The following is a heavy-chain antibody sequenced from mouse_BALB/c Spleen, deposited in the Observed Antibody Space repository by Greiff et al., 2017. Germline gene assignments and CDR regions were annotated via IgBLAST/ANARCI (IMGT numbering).Heavy chain of an antibody. CDR2: ISSGGGST. CDR3: ARPPYYYGSSYYFDY. CDR1: GFAFSSYD. Sequence: EVQLVESGGGLVKPGGSLKLSCAASGFAFSSYDMSWVRQTPEKRLEWVAYISSGGGSTYYPDTVKGRFTISRDNAKNTLYLQMSSLKSEDTAMYYCARPPYYYGSSYYFDYWGQGTTLTVSS. J-gene: IGHJ2*01. D-gene: IGHD1-1*01. V-gene: IGHV5-12-1*01.